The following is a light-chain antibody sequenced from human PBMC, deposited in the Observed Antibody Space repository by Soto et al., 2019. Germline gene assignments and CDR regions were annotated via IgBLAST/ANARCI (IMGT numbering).Light chain of an antibody. V-gene: IGKV1-5*03. CDR2: KAS. J-gene: IGKJ1*01. CDR1: QSITGW. CDR3: QQYNSYSPG. Sequence: DIQMTQSPSTLSASVGDRVTITCLASQSITGWLAWYQQKPGKAPKLLIYKASSLESGVPSRFSGSGSGTEFTLTISSLPPDDFATYYCQQYNSYSPGFGQGTKVEIK.